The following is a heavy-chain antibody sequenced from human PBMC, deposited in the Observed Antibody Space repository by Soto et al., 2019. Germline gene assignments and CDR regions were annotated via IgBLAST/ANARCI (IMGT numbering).Heavy chain of an antibody. V-gene: IGHV1-18*04. D-gene: IGHD6-13*01. CDR2: ISAYNGNT. J-gene: IGHJ6*02. CDR1: GYTFTSYG. CDR3: ARDLGDRSRWYWNYYYGMDV. Sequence: ASVKVSCKASGYTFTSYGISWVRQAPGQGLEWMGWISAYNGNTNYAQKLQGRVTMTTDTSTSTAYMELRSLRSDDTAVYYCARDLGDRSRWYWNYYYGMDVWGPGTTVTVSS.